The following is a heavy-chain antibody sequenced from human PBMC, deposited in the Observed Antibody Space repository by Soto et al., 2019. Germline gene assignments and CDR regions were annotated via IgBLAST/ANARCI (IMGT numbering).Heavy chain of an antibody. D-gene: IGHD6-6*01. CDR1: GFTFNTYE. V-gene: IGHV3-48*03. J-gene: IGHJ4*02. CDR2: ISSTGYSK. CDR3: ARSSIASD. Sequence: EVHLVESGGGLVQPGGSLTLSCAASGFTFNTYEMNWVRLPPGKGLEWLSYISSTGYSKYYADSLEGRFTVSRDNVKNILYLQINGLRVEDTAVYYCARSSIASDWGQGTLVTVSS.